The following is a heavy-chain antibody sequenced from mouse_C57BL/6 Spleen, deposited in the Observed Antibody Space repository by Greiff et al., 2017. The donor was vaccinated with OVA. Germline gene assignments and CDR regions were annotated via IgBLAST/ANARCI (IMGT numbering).Heavy chain of an antibody. D-gene: IGHD1-1*01. Sequence: QVQLQQPGAELVMPGASVKLSCKASGYTFTSYWMPWVKQRPGQGLEWIGEIDPSDSYTNYNQKFKGKSTLTVDKSSSTAYMQLSSLTSEDSAVYYCARRGYYGSSYAMDYWGQGTSVTVSS. CDR3: ARRGYYGSSYAMDY. CDR2: IDPSDSYT. V-gene: IGHV1-69*01. CDR1: GYTFTSYW. J-gene: IGHJ4*01.